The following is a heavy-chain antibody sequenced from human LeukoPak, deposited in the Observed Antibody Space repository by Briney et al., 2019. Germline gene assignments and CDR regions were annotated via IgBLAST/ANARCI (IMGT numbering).Heavy chain of an antibody. J-gene: IGHJ6*03. Sequence: SQTLSLTCAVSGGSISSGGYSWSWIRQPPGKGLEWIGYIYHSGSTYYNPSLKSRVTISVDRSKNQFSLKLSSVTAADTAVYYCARDGYDFWSGYSWAYYYMDVWGKGTTVTVSS. CDR1: GGSISSGGYS. V-gene: IGHV4-30-2*01. CDR3: ARDGYDFWSGYSWAYYYMDV. CDR2: IYHSGST. D-gene: IGHD3-3*01.